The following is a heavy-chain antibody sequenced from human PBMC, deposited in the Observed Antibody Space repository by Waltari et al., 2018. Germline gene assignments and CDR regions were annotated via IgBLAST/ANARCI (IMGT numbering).Heavy chain of an antibody. J-gene: IGHJ5*02. CDR3: TRDLYGSGGDWFDP. CDR2: IGGTHSNI. D-gene: IGHD3-10*01. CDR1: GFEFGDWA. Sequence: EVRLAESGGGLVKPGGSLRLSCIASGFEFGDWAMNWVRQTPGTGLEWVSSIGGTHSNIFYAESVKGRFIVSRDNAKSSLYLQMDNLRAEDSGLYYCTRDLYGSGGDWFDPWGQGTLVTVSS. V-gene: IGHV3-21*01.